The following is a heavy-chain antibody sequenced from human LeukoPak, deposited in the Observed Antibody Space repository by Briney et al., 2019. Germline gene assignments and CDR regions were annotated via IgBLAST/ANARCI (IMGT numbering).Heavy chain of an antibody. D-gene: IGHD2-8*01. CDR1: GGTFSSYA. CDR3: ASSDCTNGVCYYPFDY. V-gene: IGHV1-69*13. CDR2: IIPIFGTA. J-gene: IGHJ4*02. Sequence: ASVKVSCKASGGTFSSYAISWVRQAPGQGLEWMGGIIPIFGTANYAQKFQGRVTITADESTSTAYMELSSLRSEDTAVYYCASSDCTNGVCYYPFDYWGQGTLVTVSS.